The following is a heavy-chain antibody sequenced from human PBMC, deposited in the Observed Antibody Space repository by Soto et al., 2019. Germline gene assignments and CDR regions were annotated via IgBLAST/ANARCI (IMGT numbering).Heavy chain of an antibody. CDR1: GFTFSSYG. CDR2: ISYDGSNK. V-gene: IGHV3-30*18. J-gene: IGHJ6*02. CDR3: AKVSPVRGVIAPYYYYGMDV. D-gene: IGHD3-10*01. Sequence: QVQLVESGGGVVQPGRSLRLSCAASGFTFSSYGMHWVRQAPGKGLEWVAVISYDGSNKYYADSVKGRFTISRDNSKNTLYLQMNSLRAEDTAVYYCAKVSPVRGVIAPYYYYGMDVWGQGTTVTVSS.